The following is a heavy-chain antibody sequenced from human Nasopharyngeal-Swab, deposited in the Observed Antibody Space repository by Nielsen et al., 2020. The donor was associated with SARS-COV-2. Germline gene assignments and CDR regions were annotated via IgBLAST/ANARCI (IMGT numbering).Heavy chain of an antibody. D-gene: IGHD7-27*01. CDR2: ITHSGST. CDR1: GGSFSANS. J-gene: IGHJ6*03. Sequence: SEPLSPTFAVSGGSFSANSWGGIGQPQGKGLEWIEEITHSGSTHYTPSPKSRVTVSVDATKNQFSLRLSSVTAADTAVYYCARGLSGIVPSPILGLGPYYYYYYMDVWGKGTTVTVSS. CDR3: ARGLSGIVPSPILGLGPYYYYYYMDV. V-gene: IGHV4-34*01.